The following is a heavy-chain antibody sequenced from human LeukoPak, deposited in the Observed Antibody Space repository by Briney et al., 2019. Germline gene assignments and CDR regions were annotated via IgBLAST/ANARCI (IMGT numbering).Heavy chain of an antibody. V-gene: IGHV3-7*01. J-gene: IGHJ4*02. CDR3: ARGWWELLRDY. Sequence: PGGSLRLSCAASGFNFNTYWMSWVRQAPGKGLEWVANIKQDGSEKYYVDSVKGRFTISRDNAKTSLYLQMNSLRVEDTAVYYCARGWWELLRDYWGQGTLVTVSS. CDR2: IKQDGSEK. CDR1: GFNFNTYW. D-gene: IGHD1-26*01.